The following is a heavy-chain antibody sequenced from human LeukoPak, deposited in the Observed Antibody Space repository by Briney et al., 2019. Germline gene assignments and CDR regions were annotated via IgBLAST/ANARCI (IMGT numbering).Heavy chain of an antibody. CDR2: IGPDSQTE. J-gene: IGHJ6*02. D-gene: IGHD3-10*01. Sequence: GGSLRLSCAASAFAFIDSYMSWIRQAPGKGLEWISYIGPDSQTEYYADSVKGRFTISRDNARNSLYLQMNSLRAEDTAVYYCARDIGFTVVRGTMLYYYAMDVWGQGTTVTISS. CDR1: AFAFIDSY. V-gene: IGHV3-11*01. CDR3: ARDIGFTVVRGTMLYYYAMDV.